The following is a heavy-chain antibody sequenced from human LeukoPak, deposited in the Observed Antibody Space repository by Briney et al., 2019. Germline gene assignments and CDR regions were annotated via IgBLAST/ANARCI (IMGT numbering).Heavy chain of an antibody. CDR3: ARELPGTVGVPAAPFDP. Sequence: SQTLSLTCTVSGGSISSGGYYWSWIRQPPGKGLEWIGYIYYTGTTYYNPSLKSRVTISVDTSKNQFSLNLTSVTAADTAVYYCARELPGTVGVPAAPFDPWGQGTLVTVSS. CDR2: IYYTGTT. CDR1: GGSISSGGYY. D-gene: IGHD2-2*01. J-gene: IGHJ5*02. V-gene: IGHV4-30-4*08.